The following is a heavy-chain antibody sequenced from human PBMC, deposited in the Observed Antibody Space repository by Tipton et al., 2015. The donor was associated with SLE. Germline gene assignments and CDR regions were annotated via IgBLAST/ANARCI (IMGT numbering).Heavy chain of an antibody. CDR1: GGSLTRFNYH. D-gene: IGHD1-26*01. CDR2: IYYGGST. Sequence: TLSLTCTVSGGSLTRFNYHCAWIRQPPGKGLEWIGSIYYGGSTFYNPSLKSRATISGDTSKNHFSLKLTSLTAADTAIYYCARGGVGYTGVFDYWGQGLLVIVSS. V-gene: IGHV4-39*07. J-gene: IGHJ4*02. CDR3: ARGGVGYTGVFDY.